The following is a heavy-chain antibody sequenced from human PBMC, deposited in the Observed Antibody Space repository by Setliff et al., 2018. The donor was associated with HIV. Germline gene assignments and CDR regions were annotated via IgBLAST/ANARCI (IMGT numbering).Heavy chain of an antibody. CDR3: TTDWVKNYTFWSGYYYHYDVDV. D-gene: IGHD3-3*01. CDR2: IKSKADGGAT. Sequence: GGSLRLSCAASGFTFSNYAMSWVRQAPGQGLEWVGRIKSKADGGATDYAAPVKGRFSISRDDSKNMLYLQMNSLETEDTAVYYCTTDWVKNYTFWSGYYYHYDVDVWGQGTTVTVSS. V-gene: IGHV3-15*01. CDR1: GFTFSNYA. J-gene: IGHJ6*02.